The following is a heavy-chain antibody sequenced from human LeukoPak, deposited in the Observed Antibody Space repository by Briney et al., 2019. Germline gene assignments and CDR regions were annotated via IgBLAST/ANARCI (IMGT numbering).Heavy chain of an antibody. V-gene: IGHV1-46*01. Sequence: ASVKVSCKASGYTFTNYYMHWVRQAPGQGLEWMGLINPSGGSTNYAQKFQGRVTMTRDTSTSTVYMDLSSLRSEDTAVYYCARGPRITLIRGGQWYYYMDVWGKGTTVTISS. CDR3: ARGPRITLIRGGQWYYYMDV. CDR2: INPSGGST. CDR1: GYTFTNYY. D-gene: IGHD3-10*01. J-gene: IGHJ6*03.